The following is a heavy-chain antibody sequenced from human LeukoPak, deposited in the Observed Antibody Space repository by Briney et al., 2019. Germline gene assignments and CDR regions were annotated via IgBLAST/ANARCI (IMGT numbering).Heavy chain of an antibody. CDR3: ARGGDYYDSSEFDY. J-gene: IGHJ4*02. CDR1: GGSISSSSYY. D-gene: IGHD3-22*01. V-gene: IGHV4-39*07. CDR2: MYYSGST. Sequence: SETLSLTCTVSGGSISSSSYYWGWIRQPPGEGLEWIGSMYYSGSTYYNPSLKSRVTISVDTSKNQFSLKLSSVTAADTAVYYCARGGDYYDSSEFDYWGQGTLVTVSS.